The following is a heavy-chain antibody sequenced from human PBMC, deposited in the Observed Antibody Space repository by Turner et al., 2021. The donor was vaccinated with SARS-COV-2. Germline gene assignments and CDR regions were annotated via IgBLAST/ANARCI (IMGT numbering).Heavy chain of an antibody. CDR1: GFTFSSYS. J-gene: IGHJ3*02. V-gene: IGHV3-21*01. D-gene: IGHD3-22*01. Sequence: GESGGGLVKPGGSLRLSCAASGFTFSSYSMNWVRQAPGKGLEWVSSISSSSSYIYYADSVKGRFTISRDNAKNSLYLQMNSLRAEDTAVFYCARQGDYYDSSGYYPDAFDIWGQGTMVTVSS. CDR3: ARQGDYYDSSGYYPDAFDI. CDR2: ISSSSSYI.